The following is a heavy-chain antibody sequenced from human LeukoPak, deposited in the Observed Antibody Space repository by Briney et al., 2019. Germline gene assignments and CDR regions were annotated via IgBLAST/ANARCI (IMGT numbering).Heavy chain of an antibody. J-gene: IGHJ6*03. CDR1: GYTFTSYY. V-gene: IGHV1-46*01. CDR2: INPSGGST. D-gene: IGHD2-2*01. CDR3: ARDLTPVVPYYYMDV. Sequence: GASVKVSCKASGYTFTSYYIHWVRQAPGQGLEWMGIINPSGGSTSYPQKFQGRVTMTRDTSTSTVYMELSSLRSEDTAVYYCARDLTPVVPYYYMDVWGKGTTVTVSS.